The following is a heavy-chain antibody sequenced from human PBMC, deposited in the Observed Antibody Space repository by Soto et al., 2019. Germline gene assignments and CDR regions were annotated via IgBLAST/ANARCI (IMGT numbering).Heavy chain of an antibody. CDR1: GGSISSSSYY. CDR3: ARHVGNGITIFGVIDY. Sequence: SETLSLTCTVSGGSISSSSYYWGWIRQPPGKGLEWIGSIYYSGSTYYNPSLKSRVTISVDTSKNQFSLKLSSVTAADTAVYYCARHVGNGITIFGVIDYWGQGTQVT. J-gene: IGHJ4*02. D-gene: IGHD3-3*01. V-gene: IGHV4-39*01. CDR2: IYYSGST.